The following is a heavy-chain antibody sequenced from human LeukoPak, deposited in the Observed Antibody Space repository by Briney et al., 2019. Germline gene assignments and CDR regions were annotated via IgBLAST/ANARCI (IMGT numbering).Heavy chain of an antibody. Sequence: GGSLRLSCAASGFTFSSYAMHWVRQAPGKGREWVAVISYDGSNKYYADSVKGRFTISRDNSKNTLYLQMNSLRAEDTAVYYCAKGSREWELLDAFDIWGQGTMVTVSS. J-gene: IGHJ3*02. V-gene: IGHV3-30*04. CDR1: GFTFSSYA. D-gene: IGHD1-26*01. CDR3: AKGSREWELLDAFDI. CDR2: ISYDGSNK.